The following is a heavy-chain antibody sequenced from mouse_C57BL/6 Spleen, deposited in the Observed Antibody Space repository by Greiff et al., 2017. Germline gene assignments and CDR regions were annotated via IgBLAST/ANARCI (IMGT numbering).Heavy chain of an antibody. J-gene: IGHJ2*01. V-gene: IGHV1-54*01. CDR1: GYAFTNYL. D-gene: IGHD2-5*01. CDR2: IYPGSGGT. Sequence: VQLQESGAELVRPGTSVKVSCKASGYAFTNYLIEWVKQRPGQGLEWIGVIYPGSGGTNYNEKFKGKATLTADKSSSTASMQLSGLTSEDSAVYYGARGSSYYSNSGYFDYWGQGTTLTVSS. CDR3: ARGSSYYSNSGYFDY.